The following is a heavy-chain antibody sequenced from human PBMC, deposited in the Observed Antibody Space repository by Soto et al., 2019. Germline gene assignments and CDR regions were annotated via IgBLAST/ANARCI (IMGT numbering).Heavy chain of an antibody. CDR1: GYSISSGYY. CDR2: IYHSGST. D-gene: IGHD1-26*01. V-gene: IGHV4-38-2*01. CDR3: ATRWDNDAFDI. Sequence: SETLSLTCAVSGYSISSGYYWGWIRQPPGKGLEWIGSIYHSGSTYYDPSLKSRVTISVDTSKNQFSLKLSSVTAADTAVYYCATRWDNDAFDIWGQGTMVTVSS. J-gene: IGHJ3*02.